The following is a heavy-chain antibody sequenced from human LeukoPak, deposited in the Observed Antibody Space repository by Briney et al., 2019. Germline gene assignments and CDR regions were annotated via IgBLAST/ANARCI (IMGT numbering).Heavy chain of an antibody. CDR3: AKDAQPRSRWFDP. D-gene: IGHD3-16*01. Sequence: GGSLRLSCAASGFTFSSYGMHWVRQAPGKGLEWVAVISYDGSNKYYADSVKGRFTISRDNSKNTLYLQMNSLRAEDTAVYYCAKDAQPRSRWFDPWGQGTLVTVSS. V-gene: IGHV3-30*18. J-gene: IGHJ5*02. CDR2: ISYDGSNK. CDR1: GFTFSSYG.